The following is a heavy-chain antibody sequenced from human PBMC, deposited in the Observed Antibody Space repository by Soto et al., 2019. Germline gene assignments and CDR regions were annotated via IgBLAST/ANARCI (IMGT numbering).Heavy chain of an antibody. CDR2: MNPNSGNT. J-gene: IGHJ6*02. V-gene: IGHV1-8*01. CDR3: ARLWAGGYGPFDYYYGMDV. D-gene: IGHD5-18*01. Sequence: QVQLVQSGAEVKKPGASVKVSCKASGYPFTSYDINWVRQATGQGREWMGWMNPNSGNTGYAQKFQGRVTMTRNTSISTAYMELSRLRSEDTAVYYCARLWAGGYGPFDYYYGMDVWGQGTTVTVSS. CDR1: GYPFTSYD.